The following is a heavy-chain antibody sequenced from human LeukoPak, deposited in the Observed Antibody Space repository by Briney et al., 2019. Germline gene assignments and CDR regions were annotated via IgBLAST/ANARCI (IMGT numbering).Heavy chain of an antibody. D-gene: IGHD3-16*01. CDR3: ARGGDLRDY. J-gene: IGHJ4*02. CDR1: GFTFSNYG. Sequence: GGSLRLSCAASGFTFSNYGMSWVRQAPGMGLEWVSSIGGSDADTYYADSVKGRFTISRDNAKKSLYLQMNSLRDEDTAVYYCARGGDLRDYWGQGTLVTVSS. V-gene: IGHV3-23*01. CDR2: IGGSDADT.